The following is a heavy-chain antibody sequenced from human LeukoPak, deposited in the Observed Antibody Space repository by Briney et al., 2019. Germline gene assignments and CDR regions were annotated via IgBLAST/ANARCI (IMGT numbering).Heavy chain of an antibody. D-gene: IGHD6-13*01. Sequence: QPGGSLRLSCAVSGFTFSSYAMTWVRQAPGKGLEWVSAISGSGGSTYYADSVKGRFTISRDNSKNTLYLQMNSLRAEDTAVYYCAKLPGIAAAGTGHYFDYWGQGTLVTVSS. CDR2: ISGSGGST. V-gene: IGHV3-23*01. CDR1: GFTFSSYA. J-gene: IGHJ4*02. CDR3: AKLPGIAAAGTGHYFDY.